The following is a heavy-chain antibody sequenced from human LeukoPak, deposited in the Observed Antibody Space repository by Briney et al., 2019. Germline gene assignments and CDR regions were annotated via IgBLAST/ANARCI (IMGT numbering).Heavy chain of an antibody. D-gene: IGHD6-19*01. CDR1: GYTFTSYY. CDR2: INPSGGST. J-gene: IGHJ4*02. CDR3: ARNRIAVAGFDH. Sequence: ASVKVSCKASGYTFTSYYMHWVRQASGQGLEWMGIINPSGGSTSYAQKFQGRVTMTRDTSTSTVYMELSSLRSEDTAVYYCARNRIAVAGFDHWGQGTLVTVSS. V-gene: IGHV1-46*01.